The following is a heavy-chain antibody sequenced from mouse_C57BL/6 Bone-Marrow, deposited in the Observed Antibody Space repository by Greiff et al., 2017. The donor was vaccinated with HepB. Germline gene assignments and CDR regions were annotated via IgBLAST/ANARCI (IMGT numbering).Heavy chain of an antibody. CDR1: GFTFSDYY. V-gene: IGHV5-16*01. CDR2: INYDGSST. J-gene: IGHJ1*03. D-gene: IGHD1-1*01. Sequence: EVKLVESEGGLVQPGSSMKLSCTASGFTFSDYYMAWVRQVPEKGLEWVANINYDGSSTYYLDSLKSRFIISRDNAKNILYLQMSSLKSEDTATYYCARDILRYFDVWGTGTTVTVSS. CDR3: ARDILRYFDV.